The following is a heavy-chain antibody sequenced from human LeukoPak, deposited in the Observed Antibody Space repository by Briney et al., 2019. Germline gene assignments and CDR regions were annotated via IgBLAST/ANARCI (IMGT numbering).Heavy chain of an antibody. CDR1: GGSISSSSYY. Sequence: SETLSLTRTVSGGSISSSSYYWGWIRQPPGKGLEWIGSIYYSGSTYYNPSLKSRVTISVDTSKNQFSLKLSSVTAADTAVYYCARLTRAQWLGPWGQGTLVTFSA. D-gene: IGHD6-19*01. J-gene: IGHJ4*02. CDR2: IYYSGST. CDR3: ARLTRAQWLGP. V-gene: IGHV4-39*01.